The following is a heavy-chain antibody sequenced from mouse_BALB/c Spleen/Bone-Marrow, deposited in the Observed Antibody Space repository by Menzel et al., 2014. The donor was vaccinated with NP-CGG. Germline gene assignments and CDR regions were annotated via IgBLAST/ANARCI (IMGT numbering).Heavy chain of an antibody. CDR3: ALGREWVVY. CDR1: GFTFSGYG. J-gene: IGHJ2*01. D-gene: IGHD3-3*01. V-gene: IGHV5-6-3*01. Sequence: VKLVESGGGLVQTGGSLKLSCAASGFTFSGYGMSWVRQTPDKGLELVATISGSGSSTYYPDRVKGRLHLSRDNTRNTLYLQMSSLKSEDTAMYYGALGREWVVYFGQGTTITVSS. CDR2: ISGSGSST.